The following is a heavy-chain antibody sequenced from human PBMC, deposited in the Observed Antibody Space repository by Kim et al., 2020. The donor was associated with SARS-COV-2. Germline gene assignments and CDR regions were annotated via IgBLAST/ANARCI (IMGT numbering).Heavy chain of an antibody. Sequence: AQKFQGRVTITADESTSTAYMELSSLRSEDTAVYYCARELAARYYYGMDVWGQGTTVTVSS. D-gene: IGHD6-6*01. J-gene: IGHJ6*02. CDR3: ARELAARYYYGMDV. V-gene: IGHV1-69*01.